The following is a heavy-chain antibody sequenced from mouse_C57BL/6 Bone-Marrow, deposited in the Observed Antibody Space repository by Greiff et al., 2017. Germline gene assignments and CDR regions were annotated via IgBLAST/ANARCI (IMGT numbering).Heavy chain of an antibody. V-gene: IGHV7-1*01. CDR3: ARDVTGTKYVDV. CDR2: RRNKANDYTT. D-gene: IGHD4-1*01. CDR1: GFTFSDFY. Sequence: EVMLVDSGGGLVQPGRSLRLSCATSGFTFSDFYMEWVRQAPGKGLEWIAARRNKANDYTTEYSASVKGRFNVSRDTSQSILYLQMNALRAEDTAIYYCARDVTGTKYVDVWGTGTTVTVSS. J-gene: IGHJ1*03.